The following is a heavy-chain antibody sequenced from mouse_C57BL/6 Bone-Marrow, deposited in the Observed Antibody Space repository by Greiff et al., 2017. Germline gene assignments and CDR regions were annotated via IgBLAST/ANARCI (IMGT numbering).Heavy chain of an antibody. Sequence: EVKLVESGGGLVKPGGSLKLSCAASGFTFSSYTMSWVRQTPEKRLEWVATISGGGGNTYYPDSVKGRFPISRDNAKNTLYLQMSSLRSEDTALYYCARHEDYGNFHWYFDVWGTGTTVTVSS. CDR3: ARHEDYGNFHWYFDV. J-gene: IGHJ1*03. D-gene: IGHD2-1*01. CDR1: GFTFSSYT. CDR2: ISGGGGNT. V-gene: IGHV5-9*01.